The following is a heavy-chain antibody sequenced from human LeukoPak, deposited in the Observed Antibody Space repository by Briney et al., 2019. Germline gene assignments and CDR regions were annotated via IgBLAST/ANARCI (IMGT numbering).Heavy chain of an antibody. Sequence: GGSLRLSCAASGFTFSSYAMGWVRQAPGKGLEWVSVISGSGGSTSYADSVKGRFTISRDNSKNTLYLQMNSLRVEDTAVYYCAKDRALVRSAYFDYWGQGTLVTVSS. D-gene: IGHD2-21*01. CDR1: GFTFSSYA. CDR2: ISGSGGST. J-gene: IGHJ4*02. CDR3: AKDRALVRSAYFDY. V-gene: IGHV3-23*01.